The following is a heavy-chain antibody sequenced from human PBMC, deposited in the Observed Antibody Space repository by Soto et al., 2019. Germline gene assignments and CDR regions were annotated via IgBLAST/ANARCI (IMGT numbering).Heavy chain of an antibody. CDR1: GFSFYTSG. D-gene: IGHD6-19*01. CDR2: ISYDGTNK. J-gene: IGHJ6*02. V-gene: IGHV3-30*18. Sequence: QVQLVESGGGVVQPGRSLRLSCAASGFSFYTSGMHWVRQAPGKGLEWVAVISYDGTNKHYADSVKGRFTISRDNSKNTLYLQMNSLRAEDTAVYYCAKGDGAGHYYGMDVWGQGTTVTVSS. CDR3: AKGDGAGHYYGMDV.